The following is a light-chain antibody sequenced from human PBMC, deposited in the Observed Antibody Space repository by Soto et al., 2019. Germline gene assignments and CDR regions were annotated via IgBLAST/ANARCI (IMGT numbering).Light chain of an antibody. CDR2: RND. J-gene: IGLJ1*01. V-gene: IGLV1-47*01. Sequence: QSVLTQPSSVSGTPGQGVTISCSGSISNIGNNYVYWFQQLPGTAPKVLSNRNDQRPSGVPDRFSGSNSGTSASLAISGLRSEDEADYYCAAWDDTVRSYVFGTGTKVTVL. CDR1: ISNIGNNY. CDR3: AAWDDTVRSYV.